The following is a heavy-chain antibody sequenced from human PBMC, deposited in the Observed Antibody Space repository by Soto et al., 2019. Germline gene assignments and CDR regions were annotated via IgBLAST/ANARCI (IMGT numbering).Heavy chain of an antibody. J-gene: IGHJ5*02. CDR1: GFTFSSYW. CDR2: IKQDGSEK. CDR3: ARDPYYDFWSGYFS. Sequence: GALRLSCAASGFTFSSYWMSWVRQAPGKGLEWVANIKQDGSEKYYVDSVKGRFTISRDNAKNSLYLQMNSLRAEDTAVYYCARDPYYDFWSGYFSWGQGTLVTVYS. V-gene: IGHV3-7*01. D-gene: IGHD3-3*01.